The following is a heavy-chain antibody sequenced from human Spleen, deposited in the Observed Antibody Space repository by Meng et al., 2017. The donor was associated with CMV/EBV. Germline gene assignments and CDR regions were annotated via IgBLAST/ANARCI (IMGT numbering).Heavy chain of an antibody. D-gene: IGHD3-3*01. J-gene: IGHJ5*02. CDR1: GFTFSGSA. CDR3: AKAVTTIFGRANWFDP. V-gene: IGHV3-23*01. Sequence: GESLKISCAASGFTFSGSAMSWVRQAPGKGLEWVSTISDSGVSTYYADSVKGRFTISRDNSKNTLYLQMNSLRAEDTAVYYCAKAVTTIFGRANWFDPWGQGTLVTVSS. CDR2: ISDSGVST.